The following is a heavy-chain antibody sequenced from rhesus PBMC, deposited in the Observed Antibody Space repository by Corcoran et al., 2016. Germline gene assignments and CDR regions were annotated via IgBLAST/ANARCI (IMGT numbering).Heavy chain of an antibody. V-gene: IGHV4-165*02. CDR1: GDSITGSY. D-gene: IGHD1-1-1*01. J-gene: IGHJ5-1*01. CDR2: VGGSSGPP. CDR3: ASRYSWNYRWDRFDV. Sequence: QVQLQESGPGLVKPSETLSLTCTVSGDSITGSYWNWIRQHPGTGLEWMGYVGGSSGPPYYHPSLTRRVTIARDASKNQFTLGLNSVTAAETAVYYCASRYSWNYRWDRFDVWGPGVLVTVSS.